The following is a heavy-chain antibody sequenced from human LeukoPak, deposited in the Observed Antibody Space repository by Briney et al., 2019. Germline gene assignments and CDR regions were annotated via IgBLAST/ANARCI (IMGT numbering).Heavy chain of an antibody. CDR1: GYTFTSYG. CDR3: AKTSGYFPLYYFDY. Sequence: AAVKVSCKASGYTFTSYGISWARQAPGQGLEWMGWISAYNGNTNYAQKLQGRVTMTKDTSITTAYMELSRLRSDDTAMYYCAKTSGYFPLYYFDYWGQGTLVTVSS. D-gene: IGHD5-12*01. J-gene: IGHJ4*02. CDR2: ISAYNGNT. V-gene: IGHV1-18*01.